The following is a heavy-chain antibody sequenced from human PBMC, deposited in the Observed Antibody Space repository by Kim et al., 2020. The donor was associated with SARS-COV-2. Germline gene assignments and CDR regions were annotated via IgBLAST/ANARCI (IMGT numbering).Heavy chain of an antibody. D-gene: IGHD1-26*01. J-gene: IGHJ4*02. Sequence: KTSRKFQGKVASTRETSASTAYMELSSLRSEDTAVYYCAREHSGSYLLDYWGQGTLVTVSS. V-gene: IGHV1-3*01. CDR3: AREHSGSYLLDY.